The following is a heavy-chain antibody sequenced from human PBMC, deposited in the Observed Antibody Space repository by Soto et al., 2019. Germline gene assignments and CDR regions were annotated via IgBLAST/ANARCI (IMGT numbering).Heavy chain of an antibody. V-gene: IGHV4-59*01. Sequence: KTSETLSLTCTVSGGSISSYYWSWIRQPPGKGLEWIGYIYYSGSTNYNPSLKSRVTISVDTSKNQFSLKLSSVTAADTAVYYCARDPAAASRRYFDYWGQGTLVTVSS. CDR2: IYYSGST. CDR3: ARDPAAASRRYFDY. D-gene: IGHD6-13*01. CDR1: GGSISSYY. J-gene: IGHJ4*02.